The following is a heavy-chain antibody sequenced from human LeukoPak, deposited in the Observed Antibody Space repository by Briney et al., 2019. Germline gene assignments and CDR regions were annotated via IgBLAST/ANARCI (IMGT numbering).Heavy chain of an antibody. CDR1: GGSVNSGIYY. CDR2: ISYTGST. Sequence: SETLSLTCTVSGGSVNSGIYYWSWIRQPPGKGLEWIGYISYTGSTNYNPSVRSRVTISIDTSKNQFSLNLSSMTTADTAVYYCARVTGDYPKYHYDYWVQGTLVAVSS. J-gene: IGHJ4*02. CDR3: ARVTGDYPKYHYDY. D-gene: IGHD4-17*01. V-gene: IGHV4-61*01.